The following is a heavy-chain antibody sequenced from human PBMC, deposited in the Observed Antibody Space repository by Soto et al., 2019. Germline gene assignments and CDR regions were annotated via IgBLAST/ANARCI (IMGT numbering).Heavy chain of an antibody. V-gene: IGHV3-15*01. D-gene: IGHD2-2*01. Sequence: VQLVEAGGGLVKPGGSLRLSCAASGFTFSNAWMSWVRQAPGKGLEWVGRIKSKTDGGTTDYAAPVKGRFTISRDDSKNTLYMQMNSLKTEDTAVYYCTTANVGYCSSTSCPLFDHWGQGTLVTVSS. CDR2: IKSKTDGGTT. J-gene: IGHJ5*02. CDR3: TTANVGYCSSTSCPLFDH. CDR1: GFTFSNAW.